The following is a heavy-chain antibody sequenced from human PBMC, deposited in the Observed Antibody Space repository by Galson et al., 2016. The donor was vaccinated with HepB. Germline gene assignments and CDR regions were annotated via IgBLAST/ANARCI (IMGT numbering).Heavy chain of an antibody. CDR3: ARDLYCYSCGWDYYYYNMDV. CDR1: GYTFTSYY. J-gene: IGHJ6*03. V-gene: IGHV1-46*01. Sequence: SVKVSCKASGYTFTSYYMLWARQAPGQGLEWMGIINPSGGSTSYAQKFQGRVTMTRDTSTSTVYMELSSLRSEDTAIYYCARDLYCYSCGWDYYYYNMDVWGKGTTVTVSS. CDR2: INPSGGST. D-gene: IGHD2-15*01.